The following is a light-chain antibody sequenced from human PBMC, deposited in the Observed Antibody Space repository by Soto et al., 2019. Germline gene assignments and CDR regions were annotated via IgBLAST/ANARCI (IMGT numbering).Light chain of an antibody. Sequence: DIQMTQSPSSLSASVGDRVTISCRASQSISSYLNWYQQKPMKAPKLLIYAASSLQSGVPSRFSGSGSGTDFTLTISSLQPEDFATYYCQHSYSTPWTFGQGTKVDIK. V-gene: IGKV1-39*01. J-gene: IGKJ1*01. CDR1: QSISSY. CDR3: QHSYSTPWT. CDR2: AAS.